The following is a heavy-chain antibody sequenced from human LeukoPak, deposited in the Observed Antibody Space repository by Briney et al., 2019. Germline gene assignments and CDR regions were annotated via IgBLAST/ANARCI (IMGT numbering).Heavy chain of an antibody. J-gene: IGHJ3*02. CDR1: GGSFSGYY. D-gene: IGHD4-17*01. CDR2: INHSGST. V-gene: IGHV4-34*01. Sequence: SETLSLTCAVYGGSFSGYYWSWIRQPPGKGLEWIGEINHSGSTNYNPSLKSRVTISVDTSKNQFSLKLSSVTAADTAVYYCARGHYGDYTGAYAFDIWGQGTMVTVSS. CDR3: ARGHYGDYTGAYAFDI.